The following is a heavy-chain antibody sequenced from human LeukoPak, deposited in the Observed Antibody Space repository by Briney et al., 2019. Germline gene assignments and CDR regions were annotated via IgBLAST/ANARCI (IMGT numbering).Heavy chain of an antibody. V-gene: IGHV3-23*01. CDR2: ISPDKT. CDR1: GFTFSNHG. Sequence: GGSLRLSCAASGFTFSNHGMNWVRQAPGKGLEWVSAISPDKTYYADSVKGRLTISRDNYKNTVDLHMNSPRAEDTAIYYCVKEHVDRAFTRSFEIWGQGTVVTVSS. CDR3: VKEHVDRAFTRSFEI. D-gene: IGHD3-10*01. J-gene: IGHJ3*02.